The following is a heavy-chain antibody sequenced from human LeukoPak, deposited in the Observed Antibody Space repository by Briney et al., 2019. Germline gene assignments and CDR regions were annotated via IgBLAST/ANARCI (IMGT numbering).Heavy chain of an antibody. J-gene: IGHJ4*02. V-gene: IGHV1-46*01. Sequence: ASVKVSCKASGYTFTSYYMHWVRQAPGQGLEWMGIINPSGGSTSYAQKFQGRVTMTRDTSTSTVYMELSSLRSEDTAVYYCARDQVGYYDSSGPRGNDYWGQGTLVTVSS. CDR2: INPSGGST. CDR1: GYTFTSYY. D-gene: IGHD3-22*01. CDR3: ARDQVGYYDSSGPRGNDY.